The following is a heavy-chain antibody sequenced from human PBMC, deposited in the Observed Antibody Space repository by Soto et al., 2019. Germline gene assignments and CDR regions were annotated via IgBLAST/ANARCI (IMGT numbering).Heavy chain of an antibody. J-gene: IGHJ6*02. Sequence: QVQLVESGGGVVQPGRSLRLSCAASGFTFSSYAMHWVRQAPGKGLEWVAVISYDGSNKYYADSVKGRFTISRDNSKNTLYLQMNSLRAEDTAVYYCARDYLAVAGTYYYYYGMDVWGQGTTVTVSS. CDR1: GFTFSSYA. CDR3: ARDYLAVAGTYYYYYGMDV. D-gene: IGHD6-19*01. CDR2: ISYDGSNK. V-gene: IGHV3-30-3*01.